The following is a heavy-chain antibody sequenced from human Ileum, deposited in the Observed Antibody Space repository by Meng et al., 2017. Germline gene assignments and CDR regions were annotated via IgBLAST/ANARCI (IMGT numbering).Heavy chain of an antibody. CDR3: ASSIRRDLP. V-gene: IGHV4-34*01. J-gene: IGHJ5*02. Sequence: QVQLQQWGAVLLQPSETLFLICAVYGGCFIGYQWTWSPQPPGKGLERIRDINHSGITRYNPSLKSRVTISLDTSKNQFSLILSSVTAADTAVYCCASSIRRDLPWGQGTLVTVSS. CDR1: GGCFIGYQ. CDR2: INHSGIT.